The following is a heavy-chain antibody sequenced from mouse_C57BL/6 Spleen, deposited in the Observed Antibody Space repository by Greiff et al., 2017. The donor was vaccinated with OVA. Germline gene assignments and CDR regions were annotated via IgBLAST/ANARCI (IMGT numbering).Heavy chain of an antibody. CDR2: IYPGDGDT. D-gene: IGHD2-5*01. V-gene: IGHV1-82*01. CDR1: GYAFSSSW. J-gene: IGHJ1*03. Sequence: VQLQESGPELVKPGASVKISCKASGYAFSSSWMNWVKQRPGKGLEWIGRIYPGDGDTNYNGKFKGKATLTADKSSSTAHMQLSSLTSEDSAVYFCARVYSNYLYWYFDVWGTGTTVTVSS. CDR3: ARVYSNYLYWYFDV.